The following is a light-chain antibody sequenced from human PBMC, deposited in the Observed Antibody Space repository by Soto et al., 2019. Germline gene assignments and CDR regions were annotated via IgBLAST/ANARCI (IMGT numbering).Light chain of an antibody. Sequence: EIVLTQSPATLSLSPGERATLSCRASQSVSSYLAWYQQKPGQAPRLLIYDASNRTTGIPARFSGSGSGTDFTLTISSLEPEDFAVYYCQQRSNWPHLTFGGGTKVEIK. J-gene: IGKJ4*01. CDR2: DAS. CDR3: QQRSNWPHLT. V-gene: IGKV3-11*01. CDR1: QSVSSY.